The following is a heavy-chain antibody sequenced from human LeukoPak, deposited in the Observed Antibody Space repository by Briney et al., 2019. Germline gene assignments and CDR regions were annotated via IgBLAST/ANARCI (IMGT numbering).Heavy chain of an antibody. V-gene: IGHV3-74*01. CDR2: INSDGSST. CDR1: GFTLSSYW. CDR3: GRGAWTAYYLDY. J-gene: IGHJ4*02. D-gene: IGHD3/OR15-3a*01. Sequence: GGSLSLPCGASGFTLSSYWMHWVRQAPGKGMVWVSRINSDGSSTTYADSVKGRFTIARGNDENMLYLQLNSLRAEDTAVYYCGRGAWTAYYLDYWGQGTLVTVSS.